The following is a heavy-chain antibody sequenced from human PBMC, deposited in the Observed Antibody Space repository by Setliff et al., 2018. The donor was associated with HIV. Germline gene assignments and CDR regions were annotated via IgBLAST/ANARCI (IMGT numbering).Heavy chain of an antibody. J-gene: IGHJ4*02. CDR1: GFTFSGYW. Sequence: GGSLRLSCAASGFTFSGYWMHWVRQAPGKGLVWVSRINSDGSSTTYADSVKGRFTISRDNAKSTLYLQMNSLRAEDTAVYYCARGGSNSWSPFDYWGQGTLVTVSS. V-gene: IGHV3-74*01. CDR3: ARGGSNSWSPFDY. CDR2: INSDGSST. D-gene: IGHD6-13*01.